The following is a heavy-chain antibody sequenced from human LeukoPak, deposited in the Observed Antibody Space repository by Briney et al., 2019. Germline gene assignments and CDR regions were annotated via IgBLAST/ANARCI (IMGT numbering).Heavy chain of an antibody. D-gene: IGHD3-10*01. CDR2: IYYSGST. CDR1: GVSISSGNPY. CDR3: ARELLWFGERYDAFDI. V-gene: IGHV4-39*02. Sequence: PSETLSLTCTVSGVSISSGNPYWGWIRQPPGKGLEWIGSIYYSGSTYYNPSLKSRVTISVDMSKNQFSLKLSSVTAADTAVYYCARELLWFGERYDAFDIWGQGTMVTVSS. J-gene: IGHJ3*02.